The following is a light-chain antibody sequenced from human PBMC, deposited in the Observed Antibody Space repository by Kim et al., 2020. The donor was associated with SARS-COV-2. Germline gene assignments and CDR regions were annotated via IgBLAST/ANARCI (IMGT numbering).Light chain of an antibody. V-gene: IGKV3-20*01. CDR2: GAS. J-gene: IGKJ2*01. CDR1: QTVSSNY. CDR3: QQYGSSPYT. Sequence: EIVLTQNPGTLSLSPGERATLSCRASQTVSSNYLAWYQQRPGQTPRLLISGASSRATGIPDKFSGSGSGTDFTLTISRLEPEDFAVYYCQQYGSSPYTFGQGTKLEI.